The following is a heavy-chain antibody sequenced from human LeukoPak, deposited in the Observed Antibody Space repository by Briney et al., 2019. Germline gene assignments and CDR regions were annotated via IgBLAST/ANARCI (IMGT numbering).Heavy chain of an antibody. V-gene: IGHV3-33*01. D-gene: IGHD5-18*01. CDR3: ARETGYSYGYGFDY. J-gene: IGHJ4*02. CDR1: GFTFSSYG. CDR2: IWYDGNNK. Sequence: GRSLRLSCAASGFTFSSYGMHWVRQAPGKGLEWVAVIWYDGNNKYYADSVKGRFTISRDNSKNTLFLQMNSLRAEDTAVYYCARETGYSYGYGFDYWGQGTLVTVSS.